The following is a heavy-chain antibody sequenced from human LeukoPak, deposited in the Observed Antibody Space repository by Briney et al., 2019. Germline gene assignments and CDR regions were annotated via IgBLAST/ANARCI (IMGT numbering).Heavy chain of an antibody. CDR3: ARDTFSRYYYYMDV. J-gene: IGHJ6*03. CDR2: ISYDGSNK. D-gene: IGHD3-16*01. V-gene: IGHV3-30*03. CDR1: GFTFSSYG. Sequence: PGGSLRLSCAASGFTFSSYGMHWVRQAPGKGLEWVAVISYDGSNKYYADSVKGRFTISRDNSKNTLYLQMNSLRAEDTAVYYCARDTFSRYYYYMDVWGKGTTVTVSS.